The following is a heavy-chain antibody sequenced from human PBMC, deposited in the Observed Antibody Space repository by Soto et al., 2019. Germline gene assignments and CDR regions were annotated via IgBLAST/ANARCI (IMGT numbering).Heavy chain of an antibody. V-gene: IGHV1-3*05. CDR2: INAGNGNT. CDR1: GYTFTSYA. J-gene: IGHJ6*02. CDR3: ARDPSYCGMDV. Sequence: QVQLVQSGAEEKKPWASVKVSCKASGYTFTSYAMHWVRQAPGQRLEWMGWINAGNGNTKYSQKFQGRVTITRDTSASTAYMELSSLRAEDTGVDYCARDPSYCGMDVWGQGTTVTVSS.